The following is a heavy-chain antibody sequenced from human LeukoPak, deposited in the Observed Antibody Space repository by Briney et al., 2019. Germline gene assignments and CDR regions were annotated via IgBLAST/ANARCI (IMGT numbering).Heavy chain of an antibody. CDR1: GGTFSSYA. J-gene: IGHJ4*02. Sequence: GASVKVSCKASGGTFSSYAISWVRQAPGQGLEWMGGIIPIFGTANYAQKFQGRVTITADGSTSTAYMELSSLRSEDTAVYYCASAIEMATITAFDYWGQGTLVTVSS. CDR3: ASAIEMATITAFDY. V-gene: IGHV1-69*13. D-gene: IGHD5-24*01. CDR2: IIPIFGTA.